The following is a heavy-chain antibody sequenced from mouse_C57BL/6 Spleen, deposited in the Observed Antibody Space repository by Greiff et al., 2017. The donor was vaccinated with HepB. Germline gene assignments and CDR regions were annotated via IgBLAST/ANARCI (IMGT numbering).Heavy chain of an antibody. CDR3: ALYEYDVGGYAMDY. J-gene: IGHJ4*01. D-gene: IGHD2-4*01. V-gene: IGHV1-63*01. Sequence: QVQLQQSGAELVRPGTSVKMSCKASGYTFTNYWIGWAKQRPGHGLEWIGDIYPGGGYTNYNEKFKGKATLTADKSSSTAYMQFSSLTSEDSAIYYCALYEYDVGGYAMDYWGQGTSVTVSS. CDR2: IYPGGGYT. CDR1: GYTFTNYW.